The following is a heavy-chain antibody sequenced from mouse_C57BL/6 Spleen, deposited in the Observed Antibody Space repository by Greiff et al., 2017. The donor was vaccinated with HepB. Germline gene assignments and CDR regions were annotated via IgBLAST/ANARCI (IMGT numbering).Heavy chain of an antibody. CDR2: ISYDGSN. CDR3: ARGGLWFTPSFDY. CDR1: GYSITSGYY. D-gene: IGHD2-2*01. J-gene: IGHJ2*01. V-gene: IGHV3-6*01. Sequence: EVKLVESGPGLVKPSQSLSLTCSVTGYSITSGYYWNWIRQFPGNKLEWMGYISYDGSNNYNPSLKNRISITRDTSKNQFFLKLNSVTTEDTATYYCARGGLWFTPSFDYWGQGTTLTVSS.